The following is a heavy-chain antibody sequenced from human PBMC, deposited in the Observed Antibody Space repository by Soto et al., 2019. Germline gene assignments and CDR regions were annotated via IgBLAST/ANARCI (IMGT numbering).Heavy chain of an antibody. J-gene: IGHJ6*03. CDR2: MNEDGGTT. CDR1: GFTFSSYW. CDR3: ASDLAGRANV. Sequence: EVQLVESGGGLVRPGGSLRLSCAASGFTFSSYWMHWVRQAPGKGLVWVSRMNEDGGTTDYADSVKGRFPISRDNAKNTLYRKMKTLRAEEPAVYSWASDLAGRANVWAKGTTVTASS. V-gene: IGHV3-74*02.